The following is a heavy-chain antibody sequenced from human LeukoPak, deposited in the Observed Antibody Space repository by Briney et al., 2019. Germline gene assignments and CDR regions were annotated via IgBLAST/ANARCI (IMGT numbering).Heavy chain of an antibody. V-gene: IGHV3-7*03. Sequence: GGALRLSCGASGFTFTSHWLSGVRQVPGKGLEGVANLNRDGSERQYVNSVKGRFTISRDNSKNTLYLQMNSLRAEDTAVYYCATTADYWGSYGWGQGTLVTVSS. D-gene: IGHD7-27*01. CDR3: ATTADYWGSYG. CDR2: LNRDGSER. J-gene: IGHJ4*02. CDR1: GFTFTSHW.